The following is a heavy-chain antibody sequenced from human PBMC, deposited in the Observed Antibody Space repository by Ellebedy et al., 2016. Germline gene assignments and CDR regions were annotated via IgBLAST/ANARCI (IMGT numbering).Heavy chain of an antibody. CDR1: GFTFSSYS. V-gene: IGHV3-48*01. J-gene: IGHJ6*02. D-gene: IGHD2-15*01. Sequence: GGSLRLSCAASGFTFSSYSMNWVRQAPGKGLEWVSYISSSSSTIYYADSVKGRFTISRDNAKNSLYLQMNSLRAEDTAVYYCARETGKVAGIYYGMDVWGQGTTVTVSS. CDR3: ARETGKVAGIYYGMDV. CDR2: ISSSSSTI.